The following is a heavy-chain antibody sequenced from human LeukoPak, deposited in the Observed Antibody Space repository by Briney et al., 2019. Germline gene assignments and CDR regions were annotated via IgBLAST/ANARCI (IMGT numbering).Heavy chain of an antibody. V-gene: IGHV1-69*13. J-gene: IGHJ4*02. CDR2: IILIFGTA. D-gene: IGHD1-7*01. CDR1: GGTFSRYA. CDR3: ARGFHPQLQVHRY. Sequence: SVKVSCKASGGTFSRYAISWVRQAPGQGLEWMGGIILIFGTANYAQKFQGRVTIRSDDSRSTAYMELSSLTFEDTAVYYCARGFHPQLQVHRYWGQGTLVAVSS.